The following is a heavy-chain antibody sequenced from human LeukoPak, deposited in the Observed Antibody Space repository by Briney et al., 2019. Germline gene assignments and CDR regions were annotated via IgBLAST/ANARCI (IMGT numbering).Heavy chain of an antibody. V-gene: IGHV4-39*01. CDR3: ARHDGPRVYSEFDP. J-gene: IGHJ5*02. CDR1: GGSISSSSDY. D-gene: IGHD6-13*01. Sequence: SETLSLTCTDSGGSISSSSDYWGWIRQPPGKGLEWIGSIYYSGSTYNNPSLKSRVTISVDTSKNQFSLKLSSVTAADTAVYYCARHDGPRVYSEFDPWGQGTLVTVSS. CDR2: IYYSGST.